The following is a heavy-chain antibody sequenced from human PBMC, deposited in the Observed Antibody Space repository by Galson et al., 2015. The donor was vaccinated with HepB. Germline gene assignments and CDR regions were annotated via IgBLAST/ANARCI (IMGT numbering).Heavy chain of an antibody. V-gene: IGHV1-69*13. D-gene: IGHD1-14*01. CDR3: ARVNHEDNYYYYGMDV. J-gene: IGHJ6*02. Sequence: SVTVSCKASGGTFSSYAISWVRQAPGQGLEWMGGIIPIFGTANYAQNFQGRVTITADEFTSTAYMELSSLRSEDTAVYYCARVNHEDNYYYYGMDVWGQGTTVTVFS. CDR1: GGTFSSYA. CDR2: IIPIFGTA.